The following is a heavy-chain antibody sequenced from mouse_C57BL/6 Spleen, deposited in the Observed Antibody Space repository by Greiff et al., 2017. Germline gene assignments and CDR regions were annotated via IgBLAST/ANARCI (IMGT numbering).Heavy chain of an antibody. D-gene: IGHD1-1*01. V-gene: IGHV1-80*01. Sequence: VQRVESGAELVKPGASVKISCKASGYAFSSYWMNWVKQRPGKGLEWIGQIYPGDGDTNYNGKFKGKATLTADKSSSTAYMQLSSLTSEDSAVYFCARRIYYGNWYFDVWGTGTTVTVSS. CDR1: GYAFSSYW. J-gene: IGHJ1*03. CDR3: ARRIYYGNWYFDV. CDR2: IYPGDGDT.